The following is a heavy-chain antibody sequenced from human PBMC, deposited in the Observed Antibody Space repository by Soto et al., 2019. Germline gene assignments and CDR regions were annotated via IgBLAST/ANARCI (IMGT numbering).Heavy chain of an antibody. CDR1: GYSFNTYC. D-gene: IGHD2-21*01. Sequence: QSLMISCKASGYSFNTYCIRSVCQLPGQSQEWMGRNDPSDSYTNYSPSFQGHVTISADKSISTAYLQWSSLKASDTAMYYCARSLGETYYYYYYRMDVWGQGSTLTASS. J-gene: IGHJ6*02. CDR3: ARSLGETYYYYYYRMDV. CDR2: NDPSDSYT. V-gene: IGHV5-10-1*01.